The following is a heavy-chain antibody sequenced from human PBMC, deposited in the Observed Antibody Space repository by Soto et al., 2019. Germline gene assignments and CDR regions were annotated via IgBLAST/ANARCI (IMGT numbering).Heavy chain of an antibody. J-gene: IGHJ3*01. V-gene: IGHV4-39*01. CDR2: IYYNGDT. Sequence: QLQLQESGPGLVKPAETLSLKCAVSGGSVSSGNYFWGWIRQPPGKGLEWIGNIYYNGDTYYSPSLKSRVPMSVCTAQKQFSLRLTSVTAADTAVYYCARRLIDNRNQGHAFDFLGQGTLVTVSS. D-gene: IGHD1-20*01. CDR3: ARRLIDNRNQGHAFDF. CDR1: GGSVSSGNYF.